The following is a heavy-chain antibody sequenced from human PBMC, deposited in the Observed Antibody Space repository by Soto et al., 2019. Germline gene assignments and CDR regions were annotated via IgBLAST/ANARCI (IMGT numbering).Heavy chain of an antibody. V-gene: IGHV4-34*01. CDR2: INHSGST. CDR1: GGSFSGYY. J-gene: IGHJ2*01. CDR3: ARDVPDYLSWYFDL. D-gene: IGHD2-2*01. Sequence: PSETLSLTCAVYGGSFSGYYWTWIRQPPGTGLEWIGEINHSGSTNYNPSLKSRVTISVDTSKNQFSLKLMSVTAADTAVYYCARDVPDYLSWYFDLWGRGTLVTVS.